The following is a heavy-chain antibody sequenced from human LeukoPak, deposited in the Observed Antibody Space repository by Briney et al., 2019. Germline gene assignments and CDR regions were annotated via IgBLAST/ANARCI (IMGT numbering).Heavy chain of an antibody. Sequence: PGGSLRLSCAASGFTFSSYEMNWVRQAPGEGLEWVSYISSSGSTIYYADSVKGRFTISRDNAKNSLYLQMNSLRAEDTAVYYCARGLAAAGDYWGQGTLVTVSS. CDR3: ARGLAAAGDY. D-gene: IGHD6-13*01. CDR1: GFTFSSYE. CDR2: ISSSGSTI. V-gene: IGHV3-48*03. J-gene: IGHJ4*02.